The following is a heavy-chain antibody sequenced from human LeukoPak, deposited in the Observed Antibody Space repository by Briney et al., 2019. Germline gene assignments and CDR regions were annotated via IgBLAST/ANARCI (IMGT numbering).Heavy chain of an antibody. V-gene: IGHV4-59*01. Sequence: PSETLSLTCTVSGGSISSYYWSWIRQSPGKGLEWIGYIYYSGSTNFNPSLKSRVTISVDTSKNQFSLKLGSVTAADTAVYYCARASSGWYNWFDPWGQGTLVTVSS. CDR1: GGSISSYY. CDR3: ARASSGWYNWFDP. CDR2: IYYSGST. J-gene: IGHJ5*02. D-gene: IGHD6-19*01.